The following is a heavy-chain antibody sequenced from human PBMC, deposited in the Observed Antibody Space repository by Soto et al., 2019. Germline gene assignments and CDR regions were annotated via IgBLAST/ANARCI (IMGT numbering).Heavy chain of an antibody. CDR3: ARLYGLDAFDI. Sequence: TSETLSLTCTVSGGSISSYYGSWIRQPPGKGLEWIGYIYYSGSTNYNPSLKSRVTISVDTSKNQFSLKLNSMTAADTAVYYCARLYGLDAFDIWGQGTMVTVSS. CDR1: GGSISSYY. CDR2: IYYSGST. D-gene: IGHD3-16*02. J-gene: IGHJ3*02. V-gene: IGHV4-59*08.